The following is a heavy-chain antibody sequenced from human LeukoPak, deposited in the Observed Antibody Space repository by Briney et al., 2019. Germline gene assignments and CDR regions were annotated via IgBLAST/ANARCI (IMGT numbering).Heavy chain of an antibody. CDR1: GGSISSYY. D-gene: IGHD3-22*01. V-gene: IGHV4-59*01. CDR3: ARAKRGTTMIVVPKWFDY. Sequence: TSETLSLTCTVSGGSISSYYWSWIRQPPGKGLEWIGYIYYSGSTNYNPSLKSRVTISVDTSKNQFSLKLSSVTAADTAVYYCARAKRGTTMIVVPKWFDYWGQGTLVTVSS. CDR2: IYYSGST. J-gene: IGHJ4*02.